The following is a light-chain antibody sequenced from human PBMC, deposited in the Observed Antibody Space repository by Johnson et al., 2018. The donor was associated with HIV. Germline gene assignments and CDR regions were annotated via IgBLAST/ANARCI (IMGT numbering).Light chain of an antibody. J-gene: IGLJ1*01. CDR1: SSNIGNNY. V-gene: IGLV1-51*01. CDR2: DNN. CDR3: GTWDSSLSAHG. Sequence: QSVLTQPPSVSAAPGQKVTISCSGSSSNIGNNYVSWYQQLPGTAPKLLIYDNNKRPSGIPDRFSGSKSGTSATLGITGLQTGDAADYYCGTWDSSLSAHGFGTGTKVTVL.